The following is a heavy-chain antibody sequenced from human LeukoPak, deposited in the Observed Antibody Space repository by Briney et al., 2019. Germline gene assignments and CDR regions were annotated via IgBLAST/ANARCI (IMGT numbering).Heavy chain of an antibody. D-gene: IGHD4-17*01. CDR1: GFTFSNAW. CDR2: IKSKTDGSTT. V-gene: IGHV3-15*01. CDR3: AAVSVDYGDSSFDF. Sequence: KSGGSLRLSCAASGFTFSNAWMSWVRQAPGKGLEWVGRIKSKTDGSTTDYAEPVKGRFTISRDDSKKTLYLQMNSLKTEDTALYYCAAVSVDYGDSSFDFWGQGTLVTVSS. J-gene: IGHJ4*02.